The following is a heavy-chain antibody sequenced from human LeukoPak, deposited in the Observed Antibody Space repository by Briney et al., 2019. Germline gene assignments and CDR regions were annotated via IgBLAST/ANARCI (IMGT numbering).Heavy chain of an antibody. CDR3: ARARWQLVPYFDS. D-gene: IGHD6-6*01. CDR2: INPNSGGT. CDR1: GYTFTDYY. V-gene: IGHV1-2*02. Sequence: ASVEVSCKASGYTFTDYYMHWVRQAPGQGLEWMGWINPNSGGTNFAQKFQGRVAMTRDTSTSTAYMELGSLRSDDTAVYYCARARWQLVPYFDSWGQGTLVTVSS. J-gene: IGHJ4*02.